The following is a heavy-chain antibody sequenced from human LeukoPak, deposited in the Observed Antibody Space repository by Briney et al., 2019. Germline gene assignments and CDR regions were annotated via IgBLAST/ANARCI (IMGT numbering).Heavy chain of an antibody. CDR3: ARDNDYPFLNWFGL. D-gene: IGHD1-1*01. Sequence: GGSLRLSCEASGFTFSRYAMTWVRQAPGKGLEWVSTISDRGAKTHYADSVKGGFTIYRDNSKNTLFLQMNSLRAEDTAVFYCARDNDYPFLNWFGLWGQGTLVTVSS. J-gene: IGHJ5*02. CDR1: GFTFSRYA. V-gene: IGHV3-23*01. CDR2: ISDRGAKT.